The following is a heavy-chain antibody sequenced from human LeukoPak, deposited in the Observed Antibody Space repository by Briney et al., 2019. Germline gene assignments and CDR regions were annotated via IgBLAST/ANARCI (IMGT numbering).Heavy chain of an antibody. CDR1: GFTFSSYG. CDR2: ISSSSSYI. J-gene: IGHJ4*02. D-gene: IGHD2/OR15-2a*01. Sequence: PGGSLRLSCAASGFTFSSYGMNWVRQAPGKGLEWVSSISSSSSYIYYADSVKGRFTISRDNAKNSLYLQMNSLRAEDTAVYYCALSPVRDSGYFDYWGQGTLVTVSS. V-gene: IGHV3-21*01. CDR3: ALSPVRDSGYFDY.